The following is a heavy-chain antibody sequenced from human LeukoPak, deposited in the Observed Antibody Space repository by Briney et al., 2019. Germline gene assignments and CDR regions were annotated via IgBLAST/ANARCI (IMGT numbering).Heavy chain of an antibody. J-gene: IGHJ4*02. CDR3: TTALRYFDWLSIDY. Sequence: PGGSLRLSCAASGFTFSNAWMSWVRQAPGKGLEWVGRIKSKTDGGTTDYAAPVKGRFIISRDDSKNTLYLQMNSLKTEDTAVYYCTTALRYFDWLSIDYWGQGTLVTVSS. CDR2: IKSKTDGGTT. CDR1: GFTFSNAW. D-gene: IGHD3-9*01. V-gene: IGHV3-15*01.